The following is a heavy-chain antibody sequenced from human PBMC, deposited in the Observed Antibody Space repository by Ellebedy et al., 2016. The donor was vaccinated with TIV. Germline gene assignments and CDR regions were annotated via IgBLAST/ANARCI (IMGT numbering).Heavy chain of an antibody. CDR2: IWYDGSNK. CDR3: ARDGYWGYSGYDLKYGMDV. D-gene: IGHD5-12*01. J-gene: IGHJ6*02. V-gene: IGHV3-33*01. CDR1: GFTFSRYG. Sequence: GESLKISCAASGFTFSRYGMHWVRQAPGKGLEGVAVIWYDGSNKYYADSVHGRFTISRDNSKNTLYLQMNSLRAEDTAVYYCARDGYWGYSGYDLKYGMDVWGQGTTVTVSS.